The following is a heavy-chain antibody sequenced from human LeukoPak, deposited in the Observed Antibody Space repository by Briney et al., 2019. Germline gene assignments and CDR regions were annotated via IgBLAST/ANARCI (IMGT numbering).Heavy chain of an antibody. D-gene: IGHD1-1*01. J-gene: IGHJ6*03. CDR1: DDSITMYY. Sequence: PSETLSLTCSVSDDSITMYYWTWIRQLPGKGLEWIGYVDHTGSTNFNPSLNGRVSISRDTTKNLLSLRLRSVTAADTAVYFCARGRVSSSTWYSTYYYYFYMDVWGKGTTVTVSS. CDR3: ARGRVSSSTWYSTYYYYFYMDV. V-gene: IGHV4-59*01. CDR2: VDHTGST.